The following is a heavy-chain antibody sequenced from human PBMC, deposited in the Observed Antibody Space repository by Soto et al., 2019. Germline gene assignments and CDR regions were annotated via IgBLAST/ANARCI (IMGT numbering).Heavy chain of an antibody. V-gene: IGHV3-23*01. Sequence: EVQVLESGGGLVQPGGSLRLSCAASGFTFSSYRMSWVRQAPGKGLEWVSAIRNSGGSTYYADSVRGRFTISRDNSKNTLYLQMNSLRAEDTAVYYCAKSRTDASGWYNFDYWGQGTLVTVSS. CDR3: AKSRTDASGWYNFDY. CDR1: GFTFSSYR. CDR2: IRNSGGST. D-gene: IGHD6-19*01. J-gene: IGHJ4*02.